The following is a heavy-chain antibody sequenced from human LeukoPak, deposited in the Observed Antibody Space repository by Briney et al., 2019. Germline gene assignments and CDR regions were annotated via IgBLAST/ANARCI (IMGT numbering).Heavy chain of an antibody. D-gene: IGHD6-13*01. CDR1: GGSISSSNW. CDR2: IYHSGST. CDR3: ARFSSSEQQLGVDY. J-gene: IGHJ4*02. V-gene: IGHV4-4*02. Sequence: SGTLSLTCSVSGGSISSSNWWSWVRQPPGKGLEWIGEIYHSGSTNYNPSLKSRVTISVDKSKNQFSLKLSSVTAADTAVYYCARFSSSEQQLGVDYWGQGTLVTVSS.